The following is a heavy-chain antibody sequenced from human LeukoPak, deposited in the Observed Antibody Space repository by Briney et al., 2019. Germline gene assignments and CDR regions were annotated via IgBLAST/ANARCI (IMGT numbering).Heavy chain of an antibody. CDR2: ISYDGVKK. Sequence: GGSLRLSCAGSGFTFSSYGIHWVCQAPGKGLEWVAHISYDGVKKYYTDSVKGRFTISRDNSKNTLYLQMNCLRTEDTAVYYCAKDASGYYRNFDYWGQGTLVTVSS. CDR3: AKDASGYYRNFDY. D-gene: IGHD3-22*01. J-gene: IGHJ4*02. V-gene: IGHV3-30*18. CDR1: GFTFSSYG.